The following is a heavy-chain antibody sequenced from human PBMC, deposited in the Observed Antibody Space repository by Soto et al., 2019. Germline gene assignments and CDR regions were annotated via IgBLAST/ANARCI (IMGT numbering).Heavy chain of an antibody. V-gene: IGHV4-34*01. J-gene: IGHJ4*02. Sequence: SETLSLTCAVYGGSFSGYYWSWIRQPPGKGLEWIGEINHSGSTNYNPSLKSRVTISVDTSKNQFSLKLSSVTAADTAVYYCARGRDYYDSYPSFDYWGQGTLVTVS. CDR1: GGSFSGYY. CDR3: ARGRDYYDSYPSFDY. CDR2: INHSGST. D-gene: IGHD3-22*01.